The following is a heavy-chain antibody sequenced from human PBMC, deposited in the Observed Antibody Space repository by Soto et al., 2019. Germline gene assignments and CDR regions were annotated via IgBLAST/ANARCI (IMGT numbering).Heavy chain of an antibody. J-gene: IGHJ6*03. D-gene: IGHD3-3*01. CDR3: ARGLSYLRFFEWLPAYSYYYYYMDV. CDR1: GYTFTSYD. CDR2: MNPNSGNT. V-gene: IGHV1-8*01. Sequence: ASVKVSCKASGYTFTSYDINWVRQATGQGLEWMGWMNPNSGNTGYAQKFQGRVTMTRNTPISTAYMELSSLGSEYTALYYCARGLSYLRFFEWLPAYSYYYYYMDVWGKGTTVTVSS.